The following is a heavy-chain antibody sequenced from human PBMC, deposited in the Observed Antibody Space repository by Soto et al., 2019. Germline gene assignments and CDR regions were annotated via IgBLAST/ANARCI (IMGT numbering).Heavy chain of an antibody. CDR1: GYTFTGYF. CDR2: INPNSGGT. D-gene: IGHD1-7*01. J-gene: IGHJ4*02. Sequence: QVQLVQSGAEVKKPGASVKVSCEASGYTFTGYFIHWVRQAPGQGLEWMGWINPNSGGTNSARKFQGWVTMTTDTSITTAHMELRRLRSDDTAIYYCARGSRITGTTALDYCGQGTLISVSS. V-gene: IGHV1-2*04. CDR3: ARGSRITGTTALDY.